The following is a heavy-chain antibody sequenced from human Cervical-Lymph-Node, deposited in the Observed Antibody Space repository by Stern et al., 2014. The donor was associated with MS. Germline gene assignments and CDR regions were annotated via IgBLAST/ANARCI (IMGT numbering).Heavy chain of an antibody. CDR3: LGVGDAMHV. Sequence: VQLVESGGGVVQPGRSLRLSCAVSGFSLNSLGMHWVRQAPGKALEWAAVISLVGSNRRYGDSVKGRFSISRDISNNPLYLQMNSLRPEDTAVYYCLGVGDAMHVWGQGTTVIVSS. CDR1: GFSLNSLG. CDR2: ISLVGSNR. V-gene: IGHV3-30*03. J-gene: IGHJ6*02.